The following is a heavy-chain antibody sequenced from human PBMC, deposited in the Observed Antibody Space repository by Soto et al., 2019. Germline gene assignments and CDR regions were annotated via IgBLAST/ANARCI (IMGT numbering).Heavy chain of an antibody. V-gene: IGHV3-30-3*01. Sequence: QVQLVESGGGVVQPGRSLRLSCAASGFTFSSYAMHWVRQAPGKGLVWVAVISYDGSNKYYGDSVKGRFTSSRDSSKDALYLQMNSLRAEDTAVYYCARACIVTGYYIGGFDYWGQGTLVTVSS. D-gene: IGHD3-9*01. CDR3: ARACIVTGYYIGGFDY. CDR2: ISYDGSNK. CDR1: GFTFSSYA. J-gene: IGHJ4*02.